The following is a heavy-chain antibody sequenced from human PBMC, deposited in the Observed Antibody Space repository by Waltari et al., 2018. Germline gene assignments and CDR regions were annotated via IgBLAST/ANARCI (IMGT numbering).Heavy chain of an antibody. Sequence: QIQLQQWGAGLLKPSETLSLPCAVYGGSFNVYYWGWIRQAPGKGLEWIGEINHRGNINYNPSLKSRVAISVDTAKNQLSLKVTSVAAADTAVYYCARLEDCTGGHCYTANHYAVDVWGRGTTVTVSS. CDR2: INHRGNI. CDR1: GGSFNVYY. J-gene: IGHJ6*02. D-gene: IGHD2-15*01. CDR3: ARLEDCTGGHCYTANHYAVDV. V-gene: IGHV4-34*02.